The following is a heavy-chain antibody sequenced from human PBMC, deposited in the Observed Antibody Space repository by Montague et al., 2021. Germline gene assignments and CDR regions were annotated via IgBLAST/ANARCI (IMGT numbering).Heavy chain of an antibody. J-gene: IGHJ4*02. Sequence: SAISGDGASNNNAAWNWIRESPSRGLEWLGRTYYRSTWYTDYAVSVKGRIAINPDTSKNQFSLQLNSVTPEDTAVYYCAREGVGDLLFSFDSWGQGTLVTVSS. CDR1: GDGASNNNAA. D-gene: IGHD3-10*01. CDR2: TYYRSTWYT. V-gene: IGHV6-1*01. CDR3: AREGVGDLLFSFDS.